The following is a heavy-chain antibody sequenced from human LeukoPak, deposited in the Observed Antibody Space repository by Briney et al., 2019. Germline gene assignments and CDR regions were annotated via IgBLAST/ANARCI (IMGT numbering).Heavy chain of an antibody. CDR1: GYTFTGYY. CDR3: ARGYGDILTGTLREIDY. D-gene: IGHD3-9*01. Sequence: ASVKVSCKASGYTFTGYYMHWVRQAPGQGLEWMGRINPNSGGTNYAQKFQGRVTMTRDTSISTAYMELSRLRSEDTAVYYCARGYGDILTGTLREIDYWGQGTLVTVSS. J-gene: IGHJ4*02. CDR2: INPNSGGT. V-gene: IGHV1-2*06.